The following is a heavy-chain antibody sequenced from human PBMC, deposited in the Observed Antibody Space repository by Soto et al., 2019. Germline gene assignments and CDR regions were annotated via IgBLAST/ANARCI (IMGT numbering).Heavy chain of an antibody. V-gene: IGHV3-7*05. CDR1: GFTFSNYW. J-gene: IGHJ4*02. CDR3: AGWGQQNY. CDR2: INPAGSEK. Sequence: HLVESGGGLVQPGGSLRLSCGASGFTFSNYWMNWVRQAPGKGLEWVANINPAGSEKRYVDSVKGRFTMSRDNAKNSLFLQMNSLRAEDTALYYCAGWGQQNYWGLGTLVTVSS. D-gene: IGHD3-16*01.